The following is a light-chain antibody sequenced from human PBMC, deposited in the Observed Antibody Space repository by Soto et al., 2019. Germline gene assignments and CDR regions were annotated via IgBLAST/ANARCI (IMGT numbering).Light chain of an antibody. CDR3: CSYGGDYSFYV. J-gene: IGLJ1*01. CDR1: SSDIGGYNY. CDR2: DVS. V-gene: IGLV2-11*01. Sequence: QSALTQPRSVSGSPGQSVTISCTGTSSDIGGYNYVSWYQQHPGKAPRFMIYDVSKRPSGVPDRFSGSKSGNTASLTISGLQAEDEADYYCCSYGGDYSFYVFGTGTKLTVL.